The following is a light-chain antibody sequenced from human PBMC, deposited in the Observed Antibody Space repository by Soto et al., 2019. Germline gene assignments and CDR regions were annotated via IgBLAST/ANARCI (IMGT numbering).Light chain of an antibody. CDR3: QQLNSYE. CDR2: AAT. V-gene: IGKV1-9*01. Sequence: KLTQSPSSLSASIGDRVIITCRATQAISRYLAWYQQKPGAAPKLLIYAATTLQSGVPSRFSGAASGTEFTLIISSLQSDDFATYYCQQLNSYEFGQGTKVDI. CDR1: QAISRY. J-gene: IGKJ1*01.